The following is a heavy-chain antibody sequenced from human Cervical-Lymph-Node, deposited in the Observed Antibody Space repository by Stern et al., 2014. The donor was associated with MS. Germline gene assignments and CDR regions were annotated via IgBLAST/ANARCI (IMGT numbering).Heavy chain of an antibody. Sequence: VQLVESGPGLVKPSQTLSLTCTVSGGSISSGGYYWSWIRQHPGKGLEWIGYIYYSGSTYYNPSLKSRLTISLDTSKNQFSLKLSSVTAADTAVYYCARAPGWFGEIGYFDDWGQGTLVTVSS. CDR1: GGSISSGGYY. CDR3: ARAPGWFGEIGYFDD. CDR2: IYYSGST. J-gene: IGHJ4*02. V-gene: IGHV4-31*03. D-gene: IGHD3-10*01.